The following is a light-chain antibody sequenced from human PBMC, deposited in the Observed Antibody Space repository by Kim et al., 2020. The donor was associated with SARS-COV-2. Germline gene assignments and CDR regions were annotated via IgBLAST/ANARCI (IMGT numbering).Light chain of an antibody. V-gene: IGLV3-19*01. CDR3: NSRDSSGNHYV. CDR2: GKN. Sequence: ALEQTVRHTCQGDTLRSYYESWYQKKPGQAPVLVIYGKNNRPSGIPDRFSGSSSGNTASLTITGAQAEDEADYYCNSRDSSGNHYVFGTGTKVTVL. J-gene: IGLJ1*01. CDR1: TLRSYY.